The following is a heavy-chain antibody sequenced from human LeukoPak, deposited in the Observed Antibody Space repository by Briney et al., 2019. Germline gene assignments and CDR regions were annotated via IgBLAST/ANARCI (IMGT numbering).Heavy chain of an antibody. D-gene: IGHD3-10*01. J-gene: IGHJ4*02. CDR2: IFYSGST. Sequence: PSGTLSLTCTVSGGSISSSSYYWGWLRQPPGKGLEWIGSIFYSGSTYYSPSLKSRVTISVDTSKNQFSLKLSAVTAADTAVYYCTKGRGIWGQGTLVTVSS. V-gene: IGHV4-39*03. CDR1: GGSISSSSYY. CDR3: TKGRGI.